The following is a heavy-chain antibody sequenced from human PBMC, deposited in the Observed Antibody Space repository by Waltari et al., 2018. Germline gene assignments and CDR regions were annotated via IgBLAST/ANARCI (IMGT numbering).Heavy chain of an antibody. CDR1: GFTFDDYG. Sequence: EVQLVESGGGVVRPGGSLRLSCAASGFTFDDYGMSWVRQAPGKGLEWVSGINWNGGSTGYADSVKGRFTISRDNAKNSLYLQMNSLRAEDTALYYCARDLGANYEFWSGNDAFDIWGQGTMVTVSS. V-gene: IGHV3-20*04. CDR3: ARDLGANYEFWSGNDAFDI. D-gene: IGHD3-3*01. J-gene: IGHJ3*02. CDR2: INWNGGST.